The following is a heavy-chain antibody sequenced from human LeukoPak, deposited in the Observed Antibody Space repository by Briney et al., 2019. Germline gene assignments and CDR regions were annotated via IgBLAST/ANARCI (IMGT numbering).Heavy chain of an antibody. D-gene: IGHD1-26*01. CDR3: ARLPGVGAQRWFDP. V-gene: IGHV1-8*02. Sequence: ASVKVSCKASGYTFTSYDINWVRQATGQGLEWMGWMNPNSGNTGSAQKFQGRVTITRDTSVGTAYMELRSLRSDDTAVYYCARLPGVGAQRWFDPWGQGTLVTVSS. CDR2: MNPNSGNT. J-gene: IGHJ5*02. CDR1: GYTFTSYD.